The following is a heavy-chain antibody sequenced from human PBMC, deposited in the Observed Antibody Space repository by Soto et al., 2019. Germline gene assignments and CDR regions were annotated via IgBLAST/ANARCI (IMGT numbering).Heavy chain of an antibody. CDR3: ASTSRATPGTGLDS. V-gene: IGHV4-61*08. CDR2: VYSGGSA. Sequence: PSETLSLTCSVSGGSVRRPDYYWSWIRQTPGVRLEWIGFVYSGGSAMYNPSFKGRVIISLETSKNQSSLTLTALTAADSAMYYCASTSRATPGTGLDSWGQGALVTVSS. CDR1: GGSVRRPDYY. D-gene: IGHD2-15*01. J-gene: IGHJ4*02.